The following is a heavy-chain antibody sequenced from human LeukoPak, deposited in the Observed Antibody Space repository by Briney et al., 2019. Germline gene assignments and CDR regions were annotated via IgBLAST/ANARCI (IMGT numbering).Heavy chain of an antibody. CDR3: ATYFYGEYGSYYFDY. CDR1: GAFITNSHW. J-gene: IGHJ4*02. V-gene: IGHV4-4*02. D-gene: IGHD4-17*01. CDR2: IYHSGTT. Sequence: PSETLSLTCAVSGAFITNSHWWSWARQPPGKGLEWIREIYHSGTTNYNPSLQSRVTMSVDKSKNQFSLKLSSVTAADTAVYYCATYFYGEYGSYYFDYWGQGTLVTVSS.